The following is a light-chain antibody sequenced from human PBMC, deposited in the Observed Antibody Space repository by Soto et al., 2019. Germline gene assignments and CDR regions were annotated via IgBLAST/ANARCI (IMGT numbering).Light chain of an antibody. CDR2: GAS. CDR3: QQYGSSPIN. V-gene: IGKV3-20*01. J-gene: IGKJ5*01. Sequence: EIGLTQAPDTLSLSPGERASLSCRASQSVHTFLAWYQQKPGQAPRLLIYGASSRATGIPDRFSGSGSGTDFTLTISRLEPEDFAVYYCQQYGSSPINFGQGTRLEIK. CDR1: QSVHTF.